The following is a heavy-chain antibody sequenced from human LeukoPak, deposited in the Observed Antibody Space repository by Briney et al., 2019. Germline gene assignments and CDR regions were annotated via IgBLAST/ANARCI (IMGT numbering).Heavy chain of an antibody. D-gene: IGHD5-18*01. J-gene: IGHJ6*02. CDR3: ARGPPPYSYGPYYYYYGMDV. Sequence: ASVKVSCKASGFTFTSHDYNWVRQATGQGLEWMGWMNPNSGSTGYAQKFQGRITMTRDTSITTVYMELSSLTSEDTAVYYCARGPPPYSYGPYYYYYGMDVWGQGTTVTVSS. V-gene: IGHV1-8*01. CDR1: GFTFTSHD. CDR2: MNPNSGST.